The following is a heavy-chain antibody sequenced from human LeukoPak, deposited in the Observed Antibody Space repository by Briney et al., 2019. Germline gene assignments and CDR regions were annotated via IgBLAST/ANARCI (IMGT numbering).Heavy chain of an antibody. J-gene: IGHJ5*02. D-gene: IGHD5-12*01. V-gene: IGHV3-7*01. CDR3: ARGGSWFDV. Sequence: PGGSLRLSCAASGFTFSNYWMSWVRQAPGKGLEWVANIKQSGSEKNYVDSVKDRFTISRDNAESSLYLQVNSLGAEDTAVYYCARGGSWFDVWGQGTLVTVSS. CDR1: GFTFSNYW. CDR2: IKQSGSEK.